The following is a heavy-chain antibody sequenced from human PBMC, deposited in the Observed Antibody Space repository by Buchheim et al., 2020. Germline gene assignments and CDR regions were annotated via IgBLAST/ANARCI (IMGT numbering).Heavy chain of an antibody. CDR2: ISYDGSSK. CDR1: GFSFSTYG. D-gene: IGHD4-17*01. J-gene: IGHJ4*02. CDR3: ARVSNHGDYSFDY. V-gene: IGHV3-30*03. Sequence: QVQLVESGGGVVQPGRSLRLSCAASGFSFSTYGMHWVRQAPGRGLEWVAVISYDGSSKYYADSVEGRFTFSRDNSKNTLYLQMNSLRIEDTAVYYCARVSNHGDYSFDYWGQGTL.